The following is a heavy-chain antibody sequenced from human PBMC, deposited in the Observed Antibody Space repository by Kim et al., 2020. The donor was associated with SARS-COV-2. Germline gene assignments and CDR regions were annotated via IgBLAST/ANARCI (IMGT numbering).Heavy chain of an antibody. J-gene: IGHJ6*02. Sequence: SETLSLTCAVYGGSLSGYYWSWVRQSPGKGLEWIGEINHSGGTTYNPSVQSRTTISVDTTKNQFSLKLTSVTAADAAVYYCARGPITGTTWNYNFYGLDVWGQGTTVTVSS. CDR3: ARGPITGTTWNYNFYGLDV. D-gene: IGHD1-7*01. CDR2: INHSGGT. CDR1: GGSLSGYY. V-gene: IGHV4-34*01.